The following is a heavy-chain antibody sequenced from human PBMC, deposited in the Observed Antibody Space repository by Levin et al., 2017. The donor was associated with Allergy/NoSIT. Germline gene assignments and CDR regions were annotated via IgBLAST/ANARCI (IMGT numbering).Heavy chain of an antibody. D-gene: IGHD2-15*01. Sequence: SPTLSLPCAVYCGSFRGYYWSWIRQPPGKGLEWIGEINHSGSTNYNPSLKSRVTISVDTSKNQFSLKLSSVTAADTAVYYCARDIPPHCSGGSCYSGAFDYWGQGTLVTVSS. CDR2: INHSGST. V-gene: IGHV4-34*01. CDR1: CGSFRGYY. J-gene: IGHJ4*02. CDR3: ARDIPPHCSGGSCYSGAFDY.